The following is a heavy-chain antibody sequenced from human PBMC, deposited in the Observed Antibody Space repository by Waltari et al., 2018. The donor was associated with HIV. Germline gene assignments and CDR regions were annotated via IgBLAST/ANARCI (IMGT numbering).Heavy chain of an antibody. D-gene: IGHD6-13*01. CDR2: IKQDVSEE. CDR3: AREIAAGWCSY. Sequence: EVQLVESGGGLVQPGGSLRLSCAASGFTFSSYWMSWVRQAPGKGLEWYDNIKQDVSEEYYVDSVKARFTISRDNAKNSLYLQMNSLSAEDTAVYYCAREIAAGWCSYWGQGTLVTVSS. CDR1: GFTFSSYW. J-gene: IGHJ4*02. V-gene: IGHV3-7*01.